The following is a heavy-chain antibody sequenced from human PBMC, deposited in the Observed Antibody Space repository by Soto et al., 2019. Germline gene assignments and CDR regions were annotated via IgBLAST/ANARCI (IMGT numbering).Heavy chain of an antibody. CDR1: GYTFTGYY. CDR3: ARDLNSRYFDY. D-gene: IGHD2-21*01. CDR2: INPNSGGT. J-gene: IGHJ4*02. Sequence: ASVKVSCKASGYTFTGYYRHWVRQAPGQGLEWMGWINPNSGGTNYAQKFQGWVTMTRDTSISTAYMELSRLRSDDTAVYYCARDLNSRYFDYWGQGTLVTVSS. V-gene: IGHV1-2*04.